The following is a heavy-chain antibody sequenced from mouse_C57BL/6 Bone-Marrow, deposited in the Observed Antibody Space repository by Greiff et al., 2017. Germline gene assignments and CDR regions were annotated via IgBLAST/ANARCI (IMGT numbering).Heavy chain of an antibody. CDR2: IWSGGST. D-gene: IGHD2-2*01. Sequence: VMLVESGPGLVQPSQSLSITCTVSGFSLTSYGVHWVRQSPGKGLEWLGVIWSGGSTDYNAACISRLSISKDKCKSQVFFKMNSLQADDTAIYYRARNRGTKVTRVRLVDYWGQGTTLTVSS. V-gene: IGHV2-2*01. J-gene: IGHJ2*01. CDR1: GFSLTSYG. CDR3: ARNRGTKVTRVRLVDY.